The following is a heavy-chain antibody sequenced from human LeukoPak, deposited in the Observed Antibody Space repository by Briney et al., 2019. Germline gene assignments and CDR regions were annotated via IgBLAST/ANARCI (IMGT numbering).Heavy chain of an antibody. J-gene: IGHJ5*02. Sequence: SETLSLTCTVSGGSISSYYWSWIRQPPGKGLEWIGYIYYSGSTNYNPSLKSRVTISVDTSKNQFSLKLSSVTAADTAVYYCAADYSNYGWFDPWGQGTLVTVSS. D-gene: IGHD4-11*01. CDR2: IYYSGST. V-gene: IGHV4-59*01. CDR3: AADYSNYGWFDP. CDR1: GGSISSYY.